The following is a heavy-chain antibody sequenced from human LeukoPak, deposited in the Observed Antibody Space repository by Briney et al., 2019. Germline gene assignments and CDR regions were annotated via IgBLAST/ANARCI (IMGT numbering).Heavy chain of an antibody. CDR2: VSNDGRKT. V-gene: IGHV3-30*18. D-gene: IGHD6-13*01. CDR1: GFSFSTYA. J-gene: IGHJ4*02. CDR3: AKDDGPYSSTWYSVGLIDY. Sequence: GGSLRLSCAASGFSFSTYAMQWVRQAPGKGLDCVGVVSNDGRKTQYADSVKGRFTISRDSSKKTVYLQMNSLTTEDTGVYYCAKDDGPYSSTWYSVGLIDYWGQGTLVTVSS.